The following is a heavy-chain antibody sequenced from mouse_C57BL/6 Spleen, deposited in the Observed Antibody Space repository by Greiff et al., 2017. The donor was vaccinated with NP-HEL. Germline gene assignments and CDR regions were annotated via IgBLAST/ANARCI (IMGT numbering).Heavy chain of an antibody. Sequence: EVQLVESGGGLVKPGGSLKLSCAASGFTFSSYAMSWVRQTPEKRLEWVATISAGGSYTYYPDNVKGRLTISRDNAKNNLYLQISQLKAEDTAMYYCARGGREGYFDVWGTGTTVTVSS. V-gene: IGHV5-4*01. D-gene: IGHD3-3*01. CDR3: ARGGREGYFDV. J-gene: IGHJ1*03. CDR2: ISAGGSYT. CDR1: GFTFSSYA.